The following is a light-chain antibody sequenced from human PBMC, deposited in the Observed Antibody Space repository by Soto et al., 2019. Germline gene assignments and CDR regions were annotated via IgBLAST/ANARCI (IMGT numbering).Light chain of an antibody. V-gene: IGLV2-14*01. CDR2: EVS. CDR3: SSYTTSSTLAYV. CDR1: SSDIGAYNY. Sequence: QSALTQPASVSASPGQSITISCTGTSSDIGAYNYVSWYQQHPGKAPKLMIYEVSNRPSGVSNRFSGSKSGSTASLTISGLQAEDEAEYYCSSYTTSSTLAYVFGTGTKVTVL. J-gene: IGLJ1*01.